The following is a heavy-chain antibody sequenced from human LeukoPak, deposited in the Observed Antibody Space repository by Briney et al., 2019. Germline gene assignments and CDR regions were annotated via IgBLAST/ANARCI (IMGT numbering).Heavy chain of an antibody. CDR2: IKQDGSEK. CDR3: AREASYYDSSGFREYYFDY. V-gene: IGHV3-7*01. D-gene: IGHD3-22*01. CDR1: GFTFSSYW. J-gene: IGHJ4*02. Sequence: GGSLRLSCAASGFTFSSYWMSWVRQAPGKGLEWVANIKQDGSEKYYVDSVKGRFTISRDNAKNSLYLQMNSLRAGDTAVYYCAREASYYDSSGFREYYFDYWGQGTLVTVSS.